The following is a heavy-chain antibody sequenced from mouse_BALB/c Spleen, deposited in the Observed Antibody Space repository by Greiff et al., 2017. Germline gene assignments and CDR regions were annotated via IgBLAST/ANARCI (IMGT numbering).Heavy chain of an antibody. J-gene: IGHJ2*01. CDR1: GYSFTSYY. Sequence: QVQLQQSGPELVKPGASVKISCKASGYSFTSYYIHWVKQRPGQGLEWIGWIFPGSGNTKYNEKFKGKATLTADTSSSTAYMQLSSLTSEDSAVYFCARWEDYDGRHRDYWGQGTTLTVSS. V-gene: IGHV1-66*01. D-gene: IGHD2-4*01. CDR3: ARWEDYDGRHRDY. CDR2: IFPGSGNT.